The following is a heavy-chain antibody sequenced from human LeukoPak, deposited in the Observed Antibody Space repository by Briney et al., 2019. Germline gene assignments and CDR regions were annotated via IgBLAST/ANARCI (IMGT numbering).Heavy chain of an antibody. Sequence: SETLSLTCTVSGVSIRSSYYYWGWIRQPPGKGLEWIGEINHSGSTNYNPSLKSRVTMSVDTSKNQFSLKLSSVTAADTAVYYCARVKDHWGQGTLVTVSS. V-gene: IGHV4-39*07. CDR3: ARVKDH. CDR2: INHSGST. CDR1: GVSIRSSYYY. J-gene: IGHJ4*02. D-gene: IGHD2-15*01.